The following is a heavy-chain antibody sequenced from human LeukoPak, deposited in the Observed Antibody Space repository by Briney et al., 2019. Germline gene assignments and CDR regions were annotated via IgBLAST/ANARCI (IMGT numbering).Heavy chain of an antibody. CDR3: ARDWSICSSTSCHSFPFY. CDR2: IYTSGST. D-gene: IGHD2-2*01. CDR1: GGSISSYY. V-gene: IGHV4-4*07. J-gene: IGHJ4*02. Sequence: PSETLSLTCTVSGGSISSYYWSWIRQPAGKGLEWIGRIYTSGSTNYNPSLKSRVTISVDTSKNQFSLKLSSVTAADTAVYYCARDWSICSSTSCHSFPFYWGQGTLVTVSS.